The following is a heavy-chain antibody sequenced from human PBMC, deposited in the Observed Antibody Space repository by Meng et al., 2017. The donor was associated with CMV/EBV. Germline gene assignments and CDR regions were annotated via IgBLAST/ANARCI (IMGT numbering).Heavy chain of an antibody. CDR3: ARGVPLGIIYSFDY. CDR1: GYTFTGYG. Sequence: QVQLVQSVVEVKKPGASVKVSCKASGYTFTGYGISWVRQAPGQGLEWMGWISVYNGHTNFAQNLQGRVTMTTDTSTSTAYVELRSLRSDDTAIYCCARGVPLGIIYSFDYWGQGTLVTVSS. J-gene: IGHJ4*01. CDR2: ISVYNGHT. D-gene: IGHD2-21*01. V-gene: IGHV1-18*01.